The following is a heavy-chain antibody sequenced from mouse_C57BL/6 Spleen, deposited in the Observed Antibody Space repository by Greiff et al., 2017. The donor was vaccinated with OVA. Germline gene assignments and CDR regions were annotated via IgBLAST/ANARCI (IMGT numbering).Heavy chain of an antibody. CDR1: GYTFTSYW. Sequence: QVQLQQPGAELVMPGASVKLSCKASGYTFTSYWMHWVKQRPGQGLEWIGEIDPSDSYTNYNQKFKGKSTLTVDKSSSTAYMQLSSLTSEDSAVYYCARWGDYDDDAWFAYWGQGTLVTVSA. CDR3: ARWGDYDDDAWFAY. V-gene: IGHV1-69*01. CDR2: IDPSDSYT. J-gene: IGHJ3*01. D-gene: IGHD2-4*01.